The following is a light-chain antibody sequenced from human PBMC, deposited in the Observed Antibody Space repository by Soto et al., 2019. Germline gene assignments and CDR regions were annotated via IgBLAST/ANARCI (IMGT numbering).Light chain of an antibody. CDR1: STDVGGYNY. CDR2: EVS. V-gene: IGLV2-14*01. J-gene: IGLJ1*01. Sequence: QSALTQPASVSGSPGQPITISCTGSSTDVGGYNYVSWYQQHPGKAPKVMIYEVSNRPSGVSNRFSGSKSGNTASLTISGLQAEDEADYYCSSYTSSSTYVFGTGTKVTV. CDR3: SSYTSSSTYV.